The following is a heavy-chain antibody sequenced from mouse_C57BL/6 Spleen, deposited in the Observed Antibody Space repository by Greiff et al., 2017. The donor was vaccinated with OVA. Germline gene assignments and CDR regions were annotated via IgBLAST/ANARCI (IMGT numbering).Heavy chain of an antibody. Sequence: QVHVKQPGAELVKPGASVKMSCKASGYTFTSYWITWVKQRPGQGLEWIGDIYPGSGSTNYNEKFKSKATLTVDTSSSTAYMQLSSLTSEDSAVYYCARRYRDYAMDYWGQGTSVTVSS. D-gene: IGHD1-1*01. CDR2: IYPGSGST. CDR3: ARRYRDYAMDY. CDR1: GYTFTSYW. V-gene: IGHV1-55*01. J-gene: IGHJ4*01.